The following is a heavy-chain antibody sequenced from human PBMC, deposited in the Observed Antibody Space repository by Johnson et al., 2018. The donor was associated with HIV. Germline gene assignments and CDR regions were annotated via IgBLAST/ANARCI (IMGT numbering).Heavy chain of an antibody. J-gene: IGHJ3*02. D-gene: IGHD7-27*01. Sequence: VQLVESGGGLVQPGGSLRLSCAASGFTVSSNYMSWVRQAPVKGLEWVSVIYSGASTYYADSVKGRFTISRDNSKNKLYLQMNSLRAEDTAVHYCARAIGNWDAFDIWGQGTMVTVSS. CDR3: ARAIGNWDAFDI. CDR1: GFTVSSNY. CDR2: IYSGAST. V-gene: IGHV3-66*02.